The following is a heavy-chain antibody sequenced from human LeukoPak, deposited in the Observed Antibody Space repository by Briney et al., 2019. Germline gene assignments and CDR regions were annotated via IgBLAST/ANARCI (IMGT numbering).Heavy chain of an antibody. D-gene: IGHD6-19*01. CDR1: GGSLSSYP. CDR2: ISSTGST. V-gene: IGHV4-4*07. Sequence: PSETLSLTCSVSGGSLSSYPWNWIRQPAGEGLEWMGRISSTGSTIYNPSLKSRVTLSVDTVKNQFSLKLSSVTAADTAVYYCARSGSGWNFDSWGQGTLVTVSS. CDR3: ARSGSGWNFDS. J-gene: IGHJ4*02.